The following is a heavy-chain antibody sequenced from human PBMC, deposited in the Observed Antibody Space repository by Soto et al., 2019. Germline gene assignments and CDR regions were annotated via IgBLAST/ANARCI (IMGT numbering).Heavy chain of an antibody. CDR2: ISSSAYT. CDR1: GFPFSDYY. V-gene: IGHV3-11*06. Sequence: TGGSLRLSCAASGFPFSDYYMSWIRQAPGEGLEWISYISSSAYTIYADSVKGRFTISRDNAKNSLFLQMTSLRVEDTAVYYCARNFDSGGYHSDYWGQGTLVTVSS. D-gene: IGHD3-22*01. CDR3: ARNFDSGGYHSDY. J-gene: IGHJ4*02.